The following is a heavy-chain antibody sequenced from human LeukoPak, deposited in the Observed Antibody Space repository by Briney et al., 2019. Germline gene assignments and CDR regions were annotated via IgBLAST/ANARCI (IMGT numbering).Heavy chain of an antibody. CDR3: ARGGVVVAATRGDYYYYGMDV. J-gene: IGHJ6*02. V-gene: IGHV1-2*04. Sequence: ASVKVSCKASGYTFTGYYMHWVRQAPGQGLEWMGWINPNSGGTNYAQKFQGWVTMTRDTSISTAYMELSRLRSDDTAVYYCARGGVVVAATRGDYYYYGMDVWGQGTTATVSS. D-gene: IGHD2-15*01. CDR2: INPNSGGT. CDR1: GYTFTGYY.